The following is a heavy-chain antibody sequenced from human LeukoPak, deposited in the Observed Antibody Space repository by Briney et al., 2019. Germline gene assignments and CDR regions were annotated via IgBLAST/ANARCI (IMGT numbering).Heavy chain of an antibody. CDR2: ISSDSNYI. J-gene: IGHJ4*02. CDR1: GFTFSSYA. Sequence: GGSLRLSCAASGFTFSSYAMNWVRQAPGKGLEWVSSISSDSNYIYYADSVKGRFTISRDNAKNSLYLQMNSLRAEDTAVYYCARGPDYDILTGYADYFDYWGQGTLVTVSS. CDR3: ARGPDYDILTGYADYFDY. V-gene: IGHV3-21*01. D-gene: IGHD3-9*01.